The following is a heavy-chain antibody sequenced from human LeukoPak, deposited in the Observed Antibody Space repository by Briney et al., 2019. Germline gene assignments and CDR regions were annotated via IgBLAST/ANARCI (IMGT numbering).Heavy chain of an antibody. J-gene: IGHJ4*02. CDR3: ARVLMERYFDWLYPADLGY. D-gene: IGHD3-9*01. CDR1: GGTFSSYA. Sequence: ASVKVSCKASGGTFSSYAISWVRQAPGQGLEWMGGIIPIFGTANYAQKFQGRVTITADKSTSTAYMELSSLRSDDTAVYYCARVLMERYFDWLYPADLGYWGQGTLVTVSS. V-gene: IGHV1-69*06. CDR2: IIPIFGTA.